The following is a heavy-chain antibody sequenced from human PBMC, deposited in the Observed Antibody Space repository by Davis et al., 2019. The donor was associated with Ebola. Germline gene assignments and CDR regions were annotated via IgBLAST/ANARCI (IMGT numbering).Heavy chain of an antibody. J-gene: IGHJ4*02. CDR1: GGSLSSSSYY. D-gene: IGHD5-18*01. V-gene: IGHV4-39*01. CDR3: ARSGGWIQLWFGY. Sequence: MPSETLSLTCTVSGGSLSSSSYYWGWIRQPPGKGLEWIGSIYDSGSTFYNPSLKSRVTISVDTSKNQFSLKLSSVTAADTAVYYCARSGGWIQLWFGYWGQGTLVTVSS. CDR2: IYDSGST.